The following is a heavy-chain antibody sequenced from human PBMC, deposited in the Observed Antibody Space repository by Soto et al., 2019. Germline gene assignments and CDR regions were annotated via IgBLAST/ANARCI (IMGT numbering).Heavy chain of an antibody. CDR3: ARPPVRGNDAFDI. CDR2: IYPGDSDT. D-gene: IGHD3-16*01. V-gene: IGHV5-51*01. J-gene: IGHJ3*02. CDR1: GYRFTSYW. Sequence: LGESLKISCKGSGYRFTSYWIGWVRQMPGKGLEWMGIIYPGDSDTRYSPSFQGQVTISADKSISTAYLQWSSLKASDTAMYYCARPPVRGNDAFDIWGQGTMVTVSS.